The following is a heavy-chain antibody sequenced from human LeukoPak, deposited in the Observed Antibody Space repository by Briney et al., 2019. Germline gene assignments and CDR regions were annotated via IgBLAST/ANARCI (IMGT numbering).Heavy chain of an antibody. CDR2: ISYDGSNK. CDR1: GFTFSSYA. CDR3: ARDQPVSVMYYYDSSGYLADY. D-gene: IGHD3-22*01. V-gene: IGHV3-30-3*01. Sequence: PGGSLRLSCAASGFTFSSYAMHWVRQAPGKGLEWVAVISYDGSNKYYADSVKGRFTISRDNSKNTLYLQMNSLRAEDTAVYYCARDQPVSVMYYYDSSGYLADYWGQGTLVTVSS. J-gene: IGHJ4*02.